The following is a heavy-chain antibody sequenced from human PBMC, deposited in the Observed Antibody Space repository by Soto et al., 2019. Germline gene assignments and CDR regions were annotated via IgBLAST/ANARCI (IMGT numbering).Heavy chain of an antibody. CDR3: ARESEDLTSNFDY. CDR1: GGMFSSYV. V-gene: IGHV3-21*06. Sequence: NPGGSLRLSCEASGGMFSSYVMNWVRQAPGKGLEWVSSISSTTNYIYYGDSMKGRFTISRDNAKNSLYLEMNSLRAEDTAVYYCARESEDLTSNFDYWGQGTLVTLSS. CDR2: ISSTTNYI. J-gene: IGHJ4*02.